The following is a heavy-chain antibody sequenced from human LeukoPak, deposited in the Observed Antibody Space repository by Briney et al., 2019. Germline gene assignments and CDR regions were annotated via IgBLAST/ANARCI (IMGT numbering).Heavy chain of an antibody. J-gene: IGHJ6*02. V-gene: IGHV3-23*01. Sequence: GGSLRLSCAASGFTFSTYAMSWVRQAPGKGLGWVSAISGSDGSTFYADSVKGRFSISRDNSKNTLYLHMNSLRAEDTALYYCATASYSSGPYYYGMDVWGHGTTVTVSS. D-gene: IGHD6-19*01. CDR1: GFTFSTYA. CDR2: ISGSDGST. CDR3: ATASYSSGPYYYGMDV.